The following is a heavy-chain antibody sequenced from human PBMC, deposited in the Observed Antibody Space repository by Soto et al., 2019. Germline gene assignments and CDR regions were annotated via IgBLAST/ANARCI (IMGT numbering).Heavy chain of an antibody. CDR3: ARGIYVASSGYFLEY. V-gene: IGHV4-39*01. J-gene: IGHJ4*02. CDR2: VYFDGST. CDR1: GGSISSSFYF. D-gene: IGHD3-22*01. Sequence: QLQLQESGPGLVKPLETLSLTCTVSGGSISSSFYFWASIRQPPGEGLEWIGNVYFDGSTFYNPSLKSRAIISVDTSRTQFSLKLASVTAADTAIYYCARGIYVASSGYFLEYWGQGSLITVSS.